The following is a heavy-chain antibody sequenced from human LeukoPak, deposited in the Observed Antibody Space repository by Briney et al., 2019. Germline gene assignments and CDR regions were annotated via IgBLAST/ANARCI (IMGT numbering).Heavy chain of an antibody. CDR2: ISPSGGNR. Sequence: GGSLRLSCVGSGFIFAGYTMNWVRQAPGKGLEWLSYISPSGGNRFYADSVKGRFTISRDNAKNSVFLQMNDLRAGDTALYYCASRRSGWANDAFDIWGQGTMAIVTS. D-gene: IGHD6-19*01. V-gene: IGHV3-48*04. CDR1: GFIFAGYT. J-gene: IGHJ3*02. CDR3: ASRRSGWANDAFDI.